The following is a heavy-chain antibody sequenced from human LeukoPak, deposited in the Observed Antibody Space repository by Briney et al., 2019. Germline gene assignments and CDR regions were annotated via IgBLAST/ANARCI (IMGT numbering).Heavy chain of an antibody. Sequence: PGGSLRLSCAASGFTLNRYNMNWVRRAPGKGLEGVSSISTSSSYIYYADSVRGRFTISRNNAKNSLYLQMTRLRAEDTAVYSCARGADGVSSNSRGWFDPWGQGTLVTVSS. CDR3: ARGADGVSSNSRGWFDP. CDR1: GFTLNRYN. J-gene: IGHJ5*02. CDR2: ISTSSSYI. D-gene: IGHD2-15*01. V-gene: IGHV3-21*01.